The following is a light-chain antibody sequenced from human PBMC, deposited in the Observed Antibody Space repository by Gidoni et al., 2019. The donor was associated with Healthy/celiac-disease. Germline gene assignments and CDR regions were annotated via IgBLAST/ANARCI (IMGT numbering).Light chain of an antibody. CDR1: QSISSY. Sequence: DIQMTQSPSSLSASVGDRVTITCRASQSISSYLNWYQQKPGKALKLLIYAASSLQSGVPSRFSGSESGTDFTLTLSSLQPEDFATYFCPQSYSTPLLTFGGGTKVEIK. CDR2: AAS. V-gene: IGKV1-39*01. CDR3: PQSYSTPLLT. J-gene: IGKJ4*01.